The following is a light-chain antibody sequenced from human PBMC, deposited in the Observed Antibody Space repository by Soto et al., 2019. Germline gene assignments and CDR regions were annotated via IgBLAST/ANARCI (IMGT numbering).Light chain of an antibody. Sequence: EIVMTQSPATLSVSPGERATLSCRASQSVSSNLAWYQHKPGQAPRLLIYGASTRATGIPARFSGSGSGTEFTLTINSLQSKDFAVYYCQQYNNWPPWAFGQGTKVDI. V-gene: IGKV3-15*01. J-gene: IGKJ1*01. CDR3: QQYNNWPPWA. CDR1: QSVSSN. CDR2: GAS.